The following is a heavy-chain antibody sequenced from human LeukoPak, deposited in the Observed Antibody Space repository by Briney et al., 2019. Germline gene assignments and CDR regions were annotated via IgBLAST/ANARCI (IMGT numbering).Heavy chain of an antibody. V-gene: IGHV3-66*01. J-gene: IGHJ6*02. CDR2: IYSGGST. CDR3: ARDVYEVYYYGMDV. D-gene: IGHD2-8*01. Sequence: GGPLRLSCAASGFTVSSNYMSWVRQAPGKGLEWVSVIYSGGSTYYADSVKGRFTISRDNSKNTLYLQMNSLRAEDTAVYYCARDVYEVYYYGMDVWGQGTTVTVSS. CDR1: GFTVSSNY.